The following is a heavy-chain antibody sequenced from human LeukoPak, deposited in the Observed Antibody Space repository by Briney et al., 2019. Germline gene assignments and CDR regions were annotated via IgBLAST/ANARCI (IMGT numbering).Heavy chain of an antibody. V-gene: IGHV3-30*18. D-gene: IGHD4-17*01. CDR2: ISYDGSNK. CDR1: GFTFSNYG. CDR3: AKDHYGDFFGFDY. Sequence: GGSLRLSCAASGFTFSNYGMHWVRQAPGKGLEWVAVISYDGSNKNYADSVKGRFTISRDNSKNTLYLQMKSQRAEDTAVYYCAKDHYGDFFGFDYWGQGTLVTVSS. J-gene: IGHJ4*02.